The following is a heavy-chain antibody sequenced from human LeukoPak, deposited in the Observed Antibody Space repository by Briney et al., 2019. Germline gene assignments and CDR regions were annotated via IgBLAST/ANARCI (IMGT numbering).Heavy chain of an antibody. V-gene: IGHV3-23*01. CDR3: AKAGVLTLVRGVIVDY. D-gene: IGHD3-10*01. J-gene: IGHJ4*02. CDR1: GFTFSSYA. CDR2: ISGSGVST. Sequence: GGSLRLSCAASGFTFSSYAMSWARQAPGKGLEWVSSISGSGVSTYYADSVKGRFTISRDNSKNTLYLQMNSLRAEDTAVYYCAKAGVLTLVRGVIVDYWGQGTLVTVSS.